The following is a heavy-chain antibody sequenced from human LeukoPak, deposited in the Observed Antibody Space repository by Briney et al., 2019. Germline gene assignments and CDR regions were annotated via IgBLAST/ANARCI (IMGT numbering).Heavy chain of an antibody. V-gene: IGHV3-30*02. CDR2: IRYDGSNK. Sequence: GGSLRLSCAASGFTFSSYVMHWVRQAPGKGLEWVAFIRYDGSNKYYADSVKGRFTISRDNSKNMLFLQMNSLRAEDTAVYYWARELRAFDYWGQGTLVTVSP. CDR3: ARELRAFDY. J-gene: IGHJ4*02. CDR1: GFTFSSYV.